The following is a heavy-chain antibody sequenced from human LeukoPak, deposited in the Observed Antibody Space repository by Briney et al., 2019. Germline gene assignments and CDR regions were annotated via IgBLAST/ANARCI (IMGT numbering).Heavy chain of an antibody. CDR3: ARDGGWYKRGLDHYYYYMDV. V-gene: IGHV4-59*01. Sequence: SETPSLTCTVSGGSISSYYWSWIRQPPGKGLEWIGYIYYSGSTNYNPSLKSRVTISVDTSKNQFSLKLSSVTAADTAVYYCARDGGWYKRGLDHYYYYMDVWGKGTTVIVSS. D-gene: IGHD6-19*01. CDR2: IYYSGST. J-gene: IGHJ6*03. CDR1: GGSISSYY.